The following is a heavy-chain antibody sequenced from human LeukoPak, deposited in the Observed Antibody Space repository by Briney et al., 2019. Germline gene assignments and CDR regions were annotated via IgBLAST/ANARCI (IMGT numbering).Heavy chain of an antibody. CDR3: ARLGTAKSDY. D-gene: IGHD5-18*01. V-gene: IGHV4-39*07. Sequence: SETLSLTCTVSGGSISTSNYYWGWIRQPPGKGLEWIGNIFYSGSTYYGPSLKSRLTISVDTSKNQFSLKLSSVTAADTAVYYCARLGTAKSDYWGQGTLVTVSS. CDR2: IFYSGST. CDR1: GGSISTSNYY. J-gene: IGHJ4*02.